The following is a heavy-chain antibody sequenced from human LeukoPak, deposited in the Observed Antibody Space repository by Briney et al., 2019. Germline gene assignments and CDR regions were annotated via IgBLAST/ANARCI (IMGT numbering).Heavy chain of an antibody. J-gene: IGHJ4*02. V-gene: IGHV3-30*02. D-gene: IGHD3-10*01. CDR3: AKALGTAMVRGVIEY. Sequence: PGGSLRLSCAPSGFTLSSYGMHWVRQAPDKGLEWVAFIRYDGSIIYYADSVKGRFTISRDNSKNTLYLQMNSLRAEDTAVYYCAKALGTAMVRGVIEYWGQGTPVTVSS. CDR2: IRYDGSII. CDR1: GFTLSSYG.